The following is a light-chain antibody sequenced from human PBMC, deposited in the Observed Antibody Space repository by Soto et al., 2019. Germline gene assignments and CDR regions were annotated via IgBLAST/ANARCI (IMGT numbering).Light chain of an antibody. CDR3: QQSYSTKWT. CDR1: QGISTY. V-gene: IGKV1-39*01. Sequence: DIQMTQSPSSLSESAGDRVTITCRASQGISTYLNWYQQKPGKAPKLLIYAASSLQSGVPSRFSSSGSGTYLTLTISSLQPEDFATYSCQQSYSTKWTVGQGTKVDIK. CDR2: AAS. J-gene: IGKJ1*01.